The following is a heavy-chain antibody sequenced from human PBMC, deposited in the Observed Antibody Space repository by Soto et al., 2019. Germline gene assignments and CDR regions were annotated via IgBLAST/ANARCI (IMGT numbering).Heavy chain of an antibody. Sequence: QVQLVESGGGVVQPGRSLRLSCAASGFTFSSYAMHWVRQAPGKGLEWVAVISYDGSNKYYADSVKGRFTISRDNSKNTLYLQMNSLRAEDTAVYYCAREESNGDYVGSRVFDIWGQGTMVTVSS. CDR1: GFTFSSYA. J-gene: IGHJ3*02. CDR3: AREESNGDYVGSRVFDI. CDR2: ISYDGSNK. V-gene: IGHV3-30-3*01. D-gene: IGHD4-17*01.